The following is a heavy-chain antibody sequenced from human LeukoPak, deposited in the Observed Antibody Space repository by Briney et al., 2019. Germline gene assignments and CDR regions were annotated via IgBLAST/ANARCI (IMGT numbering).Heavy chain of an antibody. CDR3: ARGRYCSGGSCYSFWFDP. V-gene: IGHV1-8*01. CDR1: GYTFTSYD. Sequence: ASVKVSCKASGYTFTSYDINWVRQATGQGLEWMGWMNPNSGNTGYAQKFQGRVTMTRNTSISTAYMELSSLRSEDTAVYYCARGRYCSGGSCYSFWFDPWGQGTLVTVSS. D-gene: IGHD2-15*01. CDR2: MNPNSGNT. J-gene: IGHJ5*02.